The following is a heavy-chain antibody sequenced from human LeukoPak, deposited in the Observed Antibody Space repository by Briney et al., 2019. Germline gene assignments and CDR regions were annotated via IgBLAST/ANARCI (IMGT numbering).Heavy chain of an antibody. CDR2: IGSGSDGAT. V-gene: IGHV3-23*01. CDR3: AKDIIGYCSGGSCPDDSFDY. J-gene: IGHJ4*02. Sequence: GGSLRLSCEASGFTFSSYAMRWDRQAPGKGLEWVSAIGSGSDGATIYADSVKGRFTISRDNSKNTLYLQMNSLRAEDTAVYYCAKDIIGYCSGGSCPDDSFDYWGQGTLVTVSS. CDR1: GFTFSSYA. D-gene: IGHD2-15*01.